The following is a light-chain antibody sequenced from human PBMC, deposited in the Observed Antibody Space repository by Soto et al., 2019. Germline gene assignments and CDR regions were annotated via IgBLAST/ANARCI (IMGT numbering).Light chain of an antibody. CDR1: QSVGRS. V-gene: IGKV3-11*01. CDR3: QHRSNWPPGN. J-gene: IGKJ4*01. Sequence: EIVLTQSPATLSLSPGERATLSCRASQSVGRSLAWYQQRPGQAPRLLIYDASNRATGVPARFSGSGSGTDFTLTISSLELEDCPFYYGQHRSNWPPGNFGGRTKVDSK. CDR2: DAS.